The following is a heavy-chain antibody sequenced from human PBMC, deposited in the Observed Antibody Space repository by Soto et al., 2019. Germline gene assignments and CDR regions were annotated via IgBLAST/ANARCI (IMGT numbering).Heavy chain of an antibody. D-gene: IGHD3-9*01. CDR2: IWYDGSNK. Sequence: QVQLVESGGGVVQPGRSLRLSCAASGFTFSSYGMHWVRQAPGKGLEWVAVIWYDGSNKYYADSVKGRFTISRDNSKNTLYLQMNSLRAEDNAVYYCARDLSSYDILTGYYIGAGFDYWGQGTLVTVSS. CDR1: GFTFSSYG. CDR3: ARDLSSYDILTGYYIGAGFDY. V-gene: IGHV3-33*01. J-gene: IGHJ4*02.